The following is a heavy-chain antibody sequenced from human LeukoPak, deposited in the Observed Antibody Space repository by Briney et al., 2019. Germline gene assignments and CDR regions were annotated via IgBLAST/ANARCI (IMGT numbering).Heavy chain of an antibody. J-gene: IGHJ4*02. D-gene: IGHD2-2*01. CDR2: ITGNGVST. Sequence: GGSLRLSCAGSGCTFSSYAMSWVRQAPGKGLEWVSVITGNGVSTFYADSVKGRFTISRDNSKNTLYLQMNSLRAEDTAVYFCAKDLRGGCSSTSCYPPGYWGQGTLVTVSS. V-gene: IGHV3-23*01. CDR1: GCTFSSYA. CDR3: AKDLRGGCSSTSCYPPGY.